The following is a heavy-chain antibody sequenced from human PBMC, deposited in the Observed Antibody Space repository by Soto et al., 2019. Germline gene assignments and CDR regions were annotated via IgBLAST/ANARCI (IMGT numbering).Heavy chain of an antibody. CDR1: GFTFSNYA. V-gene: IGHV3-23*01. Sequence: LRLSCTASGFTFSNYAMSWVRKAPGKGLEWVSAITRTDSTYYADSVKGRFTISRDNSRNTLYLQMNSLGAEDAALYYCAKALVGEVGATDYWGQGTLVTVSS. D-gene: IGHD1-26*01. J-gene: IGHJ4*02. CDR3: AKALVGEVGATDY. CDR2: ITRTDST.